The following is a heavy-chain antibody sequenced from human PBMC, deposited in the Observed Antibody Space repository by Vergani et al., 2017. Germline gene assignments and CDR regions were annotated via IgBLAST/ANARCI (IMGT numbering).Heavy chain of an antibody. D-gene: IGHD3-16*01. J-gene: IGHJ6*03. CDR1: GGSISSSNW. Sequence: QVQLQESGPGLVKPSGTLSLTCAVSGGSISSSNWWSWVRQPPGKGLEWIGEIYHSGSTNYNPSLKIRVTISVDKSKNQFSLKLSSVTAADQAVYYCARSPRGNYYMDVWGKGTTVTVSS. CDR3: ARSPRGNYYMDV. V-gene: IGHV4-4*02. CDR2: IYHSGST.